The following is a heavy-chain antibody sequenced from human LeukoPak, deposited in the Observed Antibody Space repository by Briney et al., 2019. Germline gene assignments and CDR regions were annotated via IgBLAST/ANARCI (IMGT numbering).Heavy chain of an antibody. D-gene: IGHD6-25*01. J-gene: IGHJ4*02. CDR1: GGSISSYY. CDR3: ASHPRGSGSRPNFDY. Sequence: PSETLSLTCTVSGGSISSYYWSWIRQPPGKGLEWIGYIYYSGSTNYNPSLKGRVTISVDTSKNQFSLKLSSVTAADTAVYYCASHPRGSGSRPNFDYWGQGTLVTVSS. V-gene: IGHV4-59*08. CDR2: IYYSGST.